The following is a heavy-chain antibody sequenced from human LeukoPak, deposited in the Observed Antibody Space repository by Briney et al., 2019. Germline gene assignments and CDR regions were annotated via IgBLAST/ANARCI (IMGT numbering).Heavy chain of an antibody. J-gene: IGHJ4*02. CDR1: GVTLSNYA. V-gene: IGHV3-23*01. Sequence: GGSLRLSCVASGVTLSNYAMSWARQAPGKGLEWVSGISSSGSGGNTYYADSVKGRFTISRDSSRNTLFLHMNSLRAEDTAVYYCITRNLLTLIDYWGQGTLVTVSS. CDR3: ITRNLLTLIDY. CDR2: ISSSGSGGNT. D-gene: IGHD1-14*01.